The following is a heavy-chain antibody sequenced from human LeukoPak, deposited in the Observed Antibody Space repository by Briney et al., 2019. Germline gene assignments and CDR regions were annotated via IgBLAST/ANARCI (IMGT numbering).Heavy chain of an antibody. CDR3: ASGYSGSYLLGYYFDY. D-gene: IGHD1-26*01. CDR2: ISGSGGST. Sequence: GGSLRLSCAASGFTFSSYAMSWVRQAPGKGLEWVSAISGSGGSTYYADSVKGRFTIPRDNSKNTLYLQMNSLRAEDTAVYYCASGYSGSYLLGYYFDYWGQGTLVTVSS. V-gene: IGHV3-23*01. J-gene: IGHJ4*02. CDR1: GFTFSSYA.